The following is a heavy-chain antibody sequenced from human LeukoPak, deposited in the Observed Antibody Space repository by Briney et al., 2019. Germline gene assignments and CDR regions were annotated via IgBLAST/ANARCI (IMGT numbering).Heavy chain of an antibody. D-gene: IGHD3-22*01. CDR1: GGTFISYA. CDR3: ARGPYYDSSGYYFDY. CDR2: IIPIFGIA. J-gene: IGHJ4*02. V-gene: IGHV1-69*04. Sequence: SVKVSCKASGGTFISYAISWVRQAPGQGLEWMGRIIPIFGIANYAQKFQGRVTITADKSTSTAYMELSSLRSEDTAVYYCARGPYYDSSGYYFDYWGQGTLVTVSS.